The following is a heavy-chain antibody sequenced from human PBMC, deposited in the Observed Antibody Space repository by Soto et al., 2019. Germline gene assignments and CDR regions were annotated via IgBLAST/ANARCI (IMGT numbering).Heavy chain of an antibody. CDR3: ARVSWRQLEYYFDY. Sequence: SETLSLTCTVSGGSISSSSYFWGWIRQPPGKGLECIGSMYYSGSTYYNPSLKSRVTISVDTSKNQFSLKLSSVTAADTAVYYCARVSWRQLEYYFDYWGQGTRVTVS. J-gene: IGHJ4*02. D-gene: IGHD5-18*01. CDR1: GGSISSSSYF. V-gene: IGHV4-39*01. CDR2: MYYSGST.